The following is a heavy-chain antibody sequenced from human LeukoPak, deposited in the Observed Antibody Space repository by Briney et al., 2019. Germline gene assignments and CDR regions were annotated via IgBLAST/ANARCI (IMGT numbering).Heavy chain of an antibody. D-gene: IGHD2-2*02. CDR1: GFTFSSYS. J-gene: IGHJ4*02. V-gene: IGHV3-48*01. Sequence: GGPLRLSCAASGFTFSSYSMNRVRQAPGKGLEWVSYISSSSSTIYYADSVKGRFTISRDNAKNSLYLQMNSLRAEDTAVYYCARAIDCSSTSCYNPDYWGQGTLVTVSS. CDR2: ISSSSSTI. CDR3: ARAIDCSSTSCYNPDY.